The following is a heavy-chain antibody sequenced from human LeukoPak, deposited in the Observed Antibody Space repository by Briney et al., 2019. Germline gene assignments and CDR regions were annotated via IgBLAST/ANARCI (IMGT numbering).Heavy chain of an antibody. D-gene: IGHD1-26*01. V-gene: IGHV4-59*08. CDR3: ARQGAGGRAFDI. CDR1: GGSISSFY. J-gene: IGHJ3*02. Sequence: SETLSLTCTVSGGSISSFYWSWIRQPPGQGLEWIGYIYYTGSTSYNPSLKSRVTISVDTSKNQFSLKLSSVTAADTAIYYCARQGAGGRAFDIWGQGTMVTVSS. CDR2: IYYTGST.